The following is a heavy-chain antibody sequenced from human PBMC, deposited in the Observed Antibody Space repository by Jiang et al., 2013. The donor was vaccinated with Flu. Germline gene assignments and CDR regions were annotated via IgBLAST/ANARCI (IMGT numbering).Heavy chain of an antibody. J-gene: IGHJ4*02. CDR2: IYWDDDK. CDR3: AHRHRAAAGPTGFDY. V-gene: IGHV2-5*02. Sequence: IYWDDDKRYSPSLKSRLTITKDTSKNQVVLTMTNMDPVDTATYYCAHRHRAAAGPTGFDYWGQGTLVTVSS. D-gene: IGHD6-25*01.